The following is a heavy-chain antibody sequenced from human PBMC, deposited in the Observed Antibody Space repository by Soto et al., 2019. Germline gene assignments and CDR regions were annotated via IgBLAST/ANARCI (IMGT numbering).Heavy chain of an antibody. J-gene: IGHJ3*02. Sequence: EVQVLESGGGLVQPGGSLRLSCAASGFTFSSYAMNWVRQAPGKGLEWVSAISGSGGSTYYADSVKGRFTISRDSSKNTIYLQMNRLRAEDTAVYYCAKGNSWSPALVLDIWGQGTMVTVSS. CDR1: GFTFSSYA. CDR2: ISGSGGST. V-gene: IGHV3-23*01. CDR3: AKGNSWSPALVLDI. D-gene: IGHD1-7*01.